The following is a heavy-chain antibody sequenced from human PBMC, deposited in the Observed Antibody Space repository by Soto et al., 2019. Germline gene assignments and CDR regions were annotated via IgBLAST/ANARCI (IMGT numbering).Heavy chain of an antibody. CDR2: IYWDDDR. D-gene: IGHD3-10*01. Sequence: QITLKESGPTLVKPTQTLTLTCTFSGFSLTSSGEAVGWIRQPPGKALEWLTLIYWDDDRRYSPSLKNRLTITKDTSRNQVVLTMTNIEPVDTATYYCAHMEPFRGVKIDYWGQGTLVTVSS. J-gene: IGHJ4*02. V-gene: IGHV2-5*02. CDR1: GFSLTSSGEA. CDR3: AHMEPFRGVKIDY.